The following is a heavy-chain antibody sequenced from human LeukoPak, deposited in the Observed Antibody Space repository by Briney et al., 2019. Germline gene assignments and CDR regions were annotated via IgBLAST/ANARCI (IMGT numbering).Heavy chain of an antibody. CDR1: GGSISSSSYS. V-gene: IGHV4-39*07. Sequence: PSETLSLTCTVSGGSISSSSYSWGWIRQPPGKGLEWIGSIYYSGSTYYNPSLRGRVTISVDTSKNQFSLKLSSVTAADTAVYYCARAGAWSLFYWGQGTLVTVSS. CDR3: ARAGAWSLFY. J-gene: IGHJ4*02. D-gene: IGHD2-15*01. CDR2: IYYSGST.